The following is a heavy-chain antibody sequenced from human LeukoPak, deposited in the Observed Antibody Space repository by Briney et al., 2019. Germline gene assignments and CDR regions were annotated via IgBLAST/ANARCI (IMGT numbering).Heavy chain of an antibody. V-gene: IGHV3-21*01. D-gene: IGHD3-3*01. Sequence: GGSLRLSCAASGFTFSSYSMNWVRQAPGKGLEWVSSISSSSSYIYYADSVKGRFTISRDNAKNSLYLQMNSLRAEDTAVYYCAREVTRRDFWSGYYAFDYWGQGTLVTVSS. CDR2: ISSSSSYI. CDR1: GFTFSSYS. J-gene: IGHJ4*02. CDR3: AREVTRRDFWSGYYAFDY.